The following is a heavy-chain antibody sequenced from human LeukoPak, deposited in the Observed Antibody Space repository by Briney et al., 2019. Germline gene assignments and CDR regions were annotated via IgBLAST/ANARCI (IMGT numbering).Heavy chain of an antibody. J-gene: IGHJ3*02. D-gene: IGHD1-26*01. Sequence: SENLSLTCTVSGGSISSSSYYWGWIRQPPGKGLEWIGSIYYSGSTYYNPSLKSRVTISVDTSKNQFSLRLSSMTAADTAVYYCARVKVVGATTAFDIWGQGTMVTVSS. CDR3: ARVKVVGATTAFDI. V-gene: IGHV4-39*07. CDR2: IYYSGST. CDR1: GGSISSSSYY.